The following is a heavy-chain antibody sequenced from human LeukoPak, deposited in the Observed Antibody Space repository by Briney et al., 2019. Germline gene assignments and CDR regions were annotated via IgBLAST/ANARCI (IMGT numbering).Heavy chain of an antibody. CDR2: ISGSGGST. CDR1: GFTFSSYA. V-gene: IGHV3-23*01. J-gene: IGHJ4*02. D-gene: IGHD3-3*01. Sequence: GGSLRLSCAASGFTFSSYAMSWVRQAPGKGLEWVSAISGSGGSTYYADSVKGRFTISRDNSKNTLYLQMNSLRAEDTAVYYCAKRVGRVFWSGYTFDYWGQGTLVTVSS. CDR3: AKRVGRVFWSGYTFDY.